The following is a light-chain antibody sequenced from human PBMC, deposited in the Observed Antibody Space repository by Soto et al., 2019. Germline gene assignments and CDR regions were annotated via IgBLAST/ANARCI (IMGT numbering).Light chain of an antibody. J-gene: IGKJ1*01. CDR3: QQYYSYST. V-gene: IGKV1-39*01. Sequence: DIQITQSPSSLSASVGDRVTITCRASQSISSYLNWYQQKPGKAPKLLIYAASSLQSGVPSRFSGSGSGTDFTLTISSLQPDDFATYYCQQYYSYSTSGQRTKVDI. CDR2: AAS. CDR1: QSISSY.